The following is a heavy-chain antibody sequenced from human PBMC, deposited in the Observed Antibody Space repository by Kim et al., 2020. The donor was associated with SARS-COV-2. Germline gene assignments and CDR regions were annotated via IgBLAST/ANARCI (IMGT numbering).Heavy chain of an antibody. D-gene: IGHD2-15*01. V-gene: IGHV6-1*01. CDR2: TYYRSKWYN. J-gene: IGHJ5*02. CDR1: GDSVSSNSAA. CDR3: ARDRRYCSGGICYSGWFDP. Sequence: SQTLSLTCAISGDSVSSNSAAWNWIRQSPSRGLEWLGRTYYRSKWYNDYAISVKSRITINPDTSKNHFSLQLNSVTPEDTAVYYSARDRRYCSGGICYSGWFDPWGQGTLVTVSS.